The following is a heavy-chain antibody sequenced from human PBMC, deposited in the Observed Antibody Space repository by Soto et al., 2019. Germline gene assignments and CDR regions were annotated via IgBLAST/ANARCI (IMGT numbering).Heavy chain of an antibody. CDR3: ALIIAAAGRVGRYYYYGMDV. Sequence: SGPTLMNPKQTLTLTCTFCGFSLSTSGMYVSWIRQPPGKALDWLALIDWDDDKYYSTSLKTRLTISKDTSKNQVVLTMTNMDPVDTATYYCALIIAAAGRVGRYYYYGMDVWGQGTTVTVSS. V-gene: IGHV2-70*01. CDR2: IDWDDDK. CDR1: GFSLSTSGMY. J-gene: IGHJ6*02. D-gene: IGHD6-13*01.